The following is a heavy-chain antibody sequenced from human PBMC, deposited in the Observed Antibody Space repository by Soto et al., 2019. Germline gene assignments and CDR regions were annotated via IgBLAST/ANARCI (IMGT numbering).Heavy chain of an antibody. V-gene: IGHV5-51*01. CDR3: ATPGGFGMDV. Sequence: LGESLKISCQGSGYNFATHWIGWVRRKAGKGLEWMGIIFPGDAETRYSPSFQGHITISADKSISTAYLRWSSLKASDTGMYYCATPGGFGMDVWGQGTTVTVSS. J-gene: IGHJ6*02. CDR2: IFPGDAET. CDR1: GYNFATHW. D-gene: IGHD5-12*01.